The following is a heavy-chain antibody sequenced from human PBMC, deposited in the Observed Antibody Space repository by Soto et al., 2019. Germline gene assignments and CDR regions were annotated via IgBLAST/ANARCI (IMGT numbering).Heavy chain of an antibody. CDR2: IKQDGSEK. Sequence: PGGSLRFSCAASGFTFSSYWMSWVRQAPGKGLEWVANIKQDGSEKYYVDSAKGRFTISRDNAKNSLYLQMNSLRAEDTAVYYFAREGYAYEDAFDIWGQGTMVTVSS. D-gene: IGHD3-3*01. CDR1: GFTFSSYW. J-gene: IGHJ3*02. V-gene: IGHV3-7*03. CDR3: AREGYAYEDAFDI.